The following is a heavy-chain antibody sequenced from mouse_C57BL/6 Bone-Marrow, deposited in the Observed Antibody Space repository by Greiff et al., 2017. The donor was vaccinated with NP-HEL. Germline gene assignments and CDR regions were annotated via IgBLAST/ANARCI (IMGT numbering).Heavy chain of an antibody. V-gene: IGHV14-3*01. Sequence: VQLKESVAELVRPGASVKLSCTASGFNIKNTYMHWVKQRPEQGLEWIGRIDPANGNTKYAPKFQGKATITADTSSNTAYLQLSSLTSEDTAIYYCARCDYPPHYAMDYWGQGTSVTVSS. D-gene: IGHD2-4*01. J-gene: IGHJ4*01. CDR2: IDPANGNT. CDR1: GFNIKNTY. CDR3: ARCDYPPHYAMDY.